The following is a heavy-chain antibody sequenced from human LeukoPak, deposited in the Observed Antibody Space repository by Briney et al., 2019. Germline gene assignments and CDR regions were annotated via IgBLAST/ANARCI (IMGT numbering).Heavy chain of an antibody. D-gene: IGHD3-10*01. J-gene: IGHJ4*02. V-gene: IGHV3-74*01. CDR2: INGDGSTS. CDR1: GFTFSKYW. CDR3: ARGTFGDY. Sequence: QPGGSLRLSCAASGFTFSKYWVHWVRQAPAKGLVWVSRINGDGSTSVYADSVKGRFTISRDNAKNTVYLQMNSLRAEDTAVYYCARGTFGDYWGQGTLVTVSS.